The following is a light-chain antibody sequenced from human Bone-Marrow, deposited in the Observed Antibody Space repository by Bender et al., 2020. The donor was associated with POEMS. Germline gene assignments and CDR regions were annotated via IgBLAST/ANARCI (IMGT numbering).Light chain of an antibody. CDR1: NSNIGTNA. Sequence: QSVLTQPPSASGTPGQRVTISCSGSNSNIGTNAVNWYQQFPGTAPKLLIYSDNQRPSGVPDRFYAFTSGASASLAISGLQSEDEAEYYWGTLSAGLNGGVVGGETKLTV. CDR2: SDN. CDR3: GTLSAGLNGGV. V-gene: IGLV1-44*01. J-gene: IGLJ3*02.